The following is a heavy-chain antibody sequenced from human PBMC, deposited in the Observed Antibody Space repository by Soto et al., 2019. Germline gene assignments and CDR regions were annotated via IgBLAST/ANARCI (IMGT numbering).Heavy chain of an antibody. CDR2: INTDGLS. Sequence: SETLSLTCSVSGVSITSYYWSWIRQSAGGGLEWMGRINTDGLSTYSPSFKSRLTMSLDTSKNQVSLRLIDVTAADPAVYFCARVPVAVAATEDYYGLDVWGQGTTVTVSS. V-gene: IGHV4-4*07. D-gene: IGHD2-15*01. J-gene: IGHJ6*02. CDR1: GVSITSYY. CDR3: ARVPVAVAATEDYYGLDV.